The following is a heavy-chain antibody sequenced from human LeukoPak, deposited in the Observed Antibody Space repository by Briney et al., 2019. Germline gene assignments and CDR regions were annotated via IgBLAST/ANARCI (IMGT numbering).Heavy chain of an antibody. CDR2: ISGSGSST. CDR1: GFTFSTYA. D-gene: IGHD3-10*01. V-gene: IGHV3-23*01. Sequence: GGSLRLSCAASGFTFSTYAMSWVRQAPGKGLEWVSVISGSGSSTYYADSVKGRFTISRDNAKNSLYLQMNSLRAEDTAVYYCARALQNDAFDIWGQGTMVTVSS. J-gene: IGHJ3*02. CDR3: ARALQNDAFDI.